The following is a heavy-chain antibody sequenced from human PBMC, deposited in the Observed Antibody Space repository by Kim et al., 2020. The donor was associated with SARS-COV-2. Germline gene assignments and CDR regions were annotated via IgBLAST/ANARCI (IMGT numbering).Heavy chain of an antibody. J-gene: IGHJ4*02. CDR3: ARRGYSYGFGGRGGWYFDY. D-gene: IGHD5-18*01. CDR1: GGSISSSSYY. Sequence: SETLSLTCTVSGGSISSSSYYWGWIRQPPGKGLEWIGSIYYSGSTYYNPSLKSRVTLSVDTSKNQLSLKLSSVTAADTAVYYCARRGYSYGFGGRGGWYFDYWGQGTLVTVSS. V-gene: IGHV4-39*01. CDR2: IYYSGST.